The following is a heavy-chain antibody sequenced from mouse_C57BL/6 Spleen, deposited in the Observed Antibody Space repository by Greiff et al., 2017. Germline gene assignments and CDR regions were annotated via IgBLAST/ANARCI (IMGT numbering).Heavy chain of an antibody. CDR2: IDPSDSYT. CDR3: ARGNSNYGINAMDY. D-gene: IGHD2-5*01. Sequence: QVQLQQPGAELVMPGASVKLSCKASGYTFTSYWMHWVKQRPGQGLEWIGEIDPSDSYTNYNQKFKGKSTLTVDKSSSTAYMQLSSLTSEDSAVYYCARGNSNYGINAMDYWGQGTSVTVSS. J-gene: IGHJ4*01. CDR1: GYTFTSYW. V-gene: IGHV1-69*01.